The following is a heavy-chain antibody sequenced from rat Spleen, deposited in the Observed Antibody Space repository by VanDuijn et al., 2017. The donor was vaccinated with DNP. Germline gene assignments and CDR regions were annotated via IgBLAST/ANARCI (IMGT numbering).Heavy chain of an antibody. CDR1: GFTFSSYW. D-gene: IGHD5-1*01. CDR2: ISSDDRSI. V-gene: IGHV5-58*01. Sequence: EVQLVETGGGLVQPGKSLKLSCVASGFTFSSYWMYWIRQAPKKGLEWVATISSDDRSIYYRDSVKGRFTISRDNAKSTLYLQMNSLQTEDTAIYFCARDGTNWGQGVMVTVSS. CDR3: ARDGTN. J-gene: IGHJ2*01.